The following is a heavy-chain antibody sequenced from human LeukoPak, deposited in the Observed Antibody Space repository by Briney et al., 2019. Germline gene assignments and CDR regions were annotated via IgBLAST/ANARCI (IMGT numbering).Heavy chain of an antibody. D-gene: IGHD2-2*02. CDR1: GYTFTGYY. V-gene: IGHV1-2*02. CDR2: INPNSGGT. J-gene: IGHJ4*02. Sequence: EASVKVSCKASGYTFTGYYMHWVRQAPGQGLEWMGWINPNSGGTNYAQKFQGRVTMTRDTSISTAYMELSRLRSEDTAVYYCASGCSSTSCYNGYWGQGTLVTVSS. CDR3: ASGCSSTSCYNGY.